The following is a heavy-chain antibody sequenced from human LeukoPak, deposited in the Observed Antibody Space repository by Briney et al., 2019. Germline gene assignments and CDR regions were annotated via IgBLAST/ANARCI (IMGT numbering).Heavy chain of an antibody. CDR2: IYHSGST. J-gene: IGHJ5*02. CDR1: GGSFSGYY. D-gene: IGHD1-26*01. Sequence: PSETLSLTCAVYGGSFSGYYWGWIRQPPGKGLEWIGSIYHSGSTYYNPSLKSRVTISVDTSKNQFSLKLSSVTAADTAVYYCARDQKWELLENWFDPWGQGTLVTVSS. V-gene: IGHV4-38-2*02. CDR3: ARDQKWELLENWFDP.